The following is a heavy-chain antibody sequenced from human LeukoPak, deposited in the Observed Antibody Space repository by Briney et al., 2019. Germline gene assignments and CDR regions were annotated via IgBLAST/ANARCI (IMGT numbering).Heavy chain of an antibody. CDR3: ACLTTAEAFDI. CDR1: GGSISSSSYY. D-gene: IGHD3-22*01. V-gene: IGHV4-39*07. Sequence: SETLSLTCTDSGGSISSSSYYWGWIRQPPGKGLEWIGSIYYSGSTYYNPSLKSRVTISVDTSKNQFSLKLSSVTAADTAVYFCACLTTAEAFDIWGQGTMVTVSS. J-gene: IGHJ3*02. CDR2: IYYSGST.